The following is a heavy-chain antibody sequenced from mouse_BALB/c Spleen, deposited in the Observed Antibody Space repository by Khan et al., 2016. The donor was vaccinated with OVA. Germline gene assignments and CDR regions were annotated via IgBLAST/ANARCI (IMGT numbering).Heavy chain of an antibody. CDR1: GYSITSGYA. D-gene: IGHD1-1*01. V-gene: IGHV3-2*02. Sequence: EVQLQESGPGLVKPSQSLSLTCTVTGYSITSGYAWNWIRQFPGNKLEWMGYISYSGGTSYNPSLKSRISITRDTSKNQFFLQLNSVTTEDTATDYCARGNYYGYYFDYRGQGTTLTVSS. J-gene: IGHJ2*01. CDR3: ARGNYYGYYFDY. CDR2: ISYSGGT.